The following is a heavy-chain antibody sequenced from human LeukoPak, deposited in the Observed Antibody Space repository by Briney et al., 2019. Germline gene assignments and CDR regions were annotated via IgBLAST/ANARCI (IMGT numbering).Heavy chain of an antibody. V-gene: IGHV1-2*02. Sequence: ASVKVSCKASGYTFTGYYMHWVRQAPGQGLEWMGWINPNSGGTNYAQKFQGRVTMTRDTSISPAYMELSRLRSDDTAVYYCARSWSGYYYYYGMDVWGQGTTVTVSS. CDR1: GYTFTGYY. D-gene: IGHD3-3*01. J-gene: IGHJ6*02. CDR2: INPNSGGT. CDR3: ARSWSGYYYYYGMDV.